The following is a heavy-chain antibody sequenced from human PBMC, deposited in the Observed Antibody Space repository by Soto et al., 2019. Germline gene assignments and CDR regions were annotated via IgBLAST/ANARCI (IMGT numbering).Heavy chain of an antibody. CDR3: VRDFRPGSYWLY. Sequence: EVQLVESGGGLVQPGGSLRLSCAASGLTFSSYSMNWARQAPGKGLEWISYISSSSSTIYYADSVKGRFTISRDNAKNSLYLQMNSLRAEDTAIYYCVRDFRPGSYWLYWGQGTLVTVSS. J-gene: IGHJ4*02. CDR2: ISSSSSTI. CDR1: GLTFSSYS. D-gene: IGHD3-10*01. V-gene: IGHV3-48*01.